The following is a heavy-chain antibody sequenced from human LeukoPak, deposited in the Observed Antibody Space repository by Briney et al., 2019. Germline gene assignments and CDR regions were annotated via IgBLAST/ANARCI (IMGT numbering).Heavy chain of an antibody. Sequence: GGSLRLSCAASGFTFSSYAMSWVRQAPGKGLEWVANIKQDGSEKYYVDSVKGRFTISRDNAKNSLYLQMNSLRAEDAAVYYCARDLDRTGSLEWLSYYYYYYMDVWGKGTTVTVSS. J-gene: IGHJ6*03. CDR3: ARDLDRTGSLEWLSYYYYYYMDV. CDR1: GFTFSSYA. CDR2: IKQDGSEK. V-gene: IGHV3-7*01. D-gene: IGHD3-3*01.